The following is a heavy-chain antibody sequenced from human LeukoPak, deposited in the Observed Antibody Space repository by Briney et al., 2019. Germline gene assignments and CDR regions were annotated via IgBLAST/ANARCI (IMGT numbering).Heavy chain of an antibody. J-gene: IGHJ1*01. D-gene: IGHD6-13*01. CDR2: SSPYNGNA. CDR3: ARGLKYSSSLKYFQH. CDR1: GYTFTNYG. Sequence: ASVKVSCKASGYTFTNYGISWVRQAPGQGLEWMGWSSPYNGNANYAQKFRGRVTMTTDTSTGTAYLEVRSLRSDDTAVYYCARGLKYSSSLKYFQHWGQGTLVTVSS. V-gene: IGHV1-18*01.